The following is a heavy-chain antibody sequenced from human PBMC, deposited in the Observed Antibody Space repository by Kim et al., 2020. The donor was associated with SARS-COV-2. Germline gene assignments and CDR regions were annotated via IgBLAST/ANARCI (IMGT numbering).Heavy chain of an antibody. D-gene: IGHD6-19*01. CDR1: GGSISSGGDY. Sequence: SETLSLTCTVSGGSISSGGDYWSWIRQHPGKGLEWIGYIYYSGSTYYNPSLKSRVTISVDTSKNQFSLKLSSVTAAESAVYYCARNPSHSIAVAGEGGRSYVEYEGQGTMVSGSS. V-gene: IGHV4-31*03. CDR2: IYYSGST. CDR3: ARNPSHSIAVAGEGGRSYVEY. J-gene: IGHJ4*02.